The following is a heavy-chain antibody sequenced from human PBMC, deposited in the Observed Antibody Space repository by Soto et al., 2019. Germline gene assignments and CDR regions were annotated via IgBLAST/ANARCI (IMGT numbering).Heavy chain of an antibody. V-gene: IGHV3-74*03. CDR3: STLNSFGTDY. J-gene: IGHJ4*02. D-gene: IGHD5-18*01. Sequence: GGSLRLSCAASGFSFSNYWMHWVRQAPGKGLVWVSRIYSDGSGTMYADSVKGRFTISRDNAKSTLYLQMNSLRAEDTAVYYCSTLNSFGTDYWGQGTLVTVSS. CDR2: IYSDGSGT. CDR1: GFSFSNYW.